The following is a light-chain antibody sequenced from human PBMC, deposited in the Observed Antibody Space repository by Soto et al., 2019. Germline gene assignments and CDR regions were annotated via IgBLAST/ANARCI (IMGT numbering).Light chain of an antibody. J-gene: IGLJ1*01. CDR1: SSNIGNNY. Sequence: QSVLTQPPSVSAAPGQKVTISCSGGSSNIGNNYVSWYQQLPGTAPKLLIYDNNKRPSGIPDQFSGSKSGTSATLGITGFQTGDEADYYCGSWDSSLSAYVFGTGTKVTVL. CDR3: GSWDSSLSAYV. CDR2: DNN. V-gene: IGLV1-51*01.